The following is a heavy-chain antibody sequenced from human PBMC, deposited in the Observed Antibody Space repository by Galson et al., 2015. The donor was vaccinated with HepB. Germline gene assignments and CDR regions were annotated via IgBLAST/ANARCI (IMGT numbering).Heavy chain of an antibody. D-gene: IGHD3-10*01. CDR2: IYHSGTT. CDR1: RGSISSDTYS. J-gene: IGHJ4*02. V-gene: IGHV4-30-2*01. CDR3: ARGRYYDSGSASDFDN. Sequence: LSLTCAVSRGSISSDTYSWSWIRQPPGKGLEWIGYIYHSGTTHYNPSLKSRVTISVDRSKKQFSLKLSSVTAADTAFYYCARGRYYDSGSASDFDNWGQGTLVTVSS.